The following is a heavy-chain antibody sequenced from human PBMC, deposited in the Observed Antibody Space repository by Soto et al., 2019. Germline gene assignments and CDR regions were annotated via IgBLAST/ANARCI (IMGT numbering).Heavy chain of an antibody. CDR1: GGSISNYY. V-gene: IGHV4-59*01. CDR2: IYSSGST. CDR3: ARDHPHSYGAPYFDY. J-gene: IGHJ4*02. D-gene: IGHD5-18*01. Sequence: PSQTLSLTCTVSGGSISNYYWNWIRQSPGKGLEWIGYIYSSGSTHYNPSLQNRVTISIDTSKNQVSLKVNSVTAADTAVYYCARDHPHSYGAPYFDYWGQGTPVTLSS.